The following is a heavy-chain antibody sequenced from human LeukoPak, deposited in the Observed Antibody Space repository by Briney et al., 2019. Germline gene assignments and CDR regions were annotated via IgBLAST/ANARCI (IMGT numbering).Heavy chain of an antibody. CDR1: GFTFSDNY. Sequence: GSLRLSCAVSGFTFSDNYMSWIRQAPGKGLEWVSYISSSGSTIKYADSVKGRFIISRDNAKNSLYLVMNGLRAEDTAVYYCARDSSGWSYYYYHYMDVWGKGTTVTVSS. CDR2: ISSSGSTI. D-gene: IGHD6-19*01. V-gene: IGHV3-11*01. J-gene: IGHJ6*03. CDR3: ARDSSGWSYYYYHYMDV.